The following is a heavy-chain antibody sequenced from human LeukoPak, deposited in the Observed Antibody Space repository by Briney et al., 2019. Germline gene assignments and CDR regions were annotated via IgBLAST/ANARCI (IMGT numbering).Heavy chain of an antibody. CDR1: GFTFSSYG. D-gene: IGHD6-19*01. CDR3: AKDLGGGSGCYDL. Sequence: GGSLRLSCAASGFTFSSYGMHWVRQAPGKGLEWVAIISYDGSNKYYADSVQGRFTISRDNSKNTLYLQMNSLRDEDTDVYYCAKDLGGGSGCYDLWGRGTLVTVSS. V-gene: IGHV3-30*18. CDR2: ISYDGSNK. J-gene: IGHJ2*01.